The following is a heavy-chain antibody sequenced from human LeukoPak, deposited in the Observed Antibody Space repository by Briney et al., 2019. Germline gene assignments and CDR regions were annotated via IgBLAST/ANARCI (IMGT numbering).Heavy chain of an antibody. CDR3: ARAGSLVMVIYDY. V-gene: IGHV4-34*01. J-gene: IGHJ4*02. Sequence: SETLSLTCAVYGGSFSGYYWSWIRQPPGKGLEWIGEINHSGSTNYNPSLKSRVTISVDTSKNQFSLKLSSVTAADTAVYYCARAGSLVMVIYDYWGQGTLVTVSS. CDR1: GGSFSGYY. D-gene: IGHD3-22*01. CDR2: INHSGST.